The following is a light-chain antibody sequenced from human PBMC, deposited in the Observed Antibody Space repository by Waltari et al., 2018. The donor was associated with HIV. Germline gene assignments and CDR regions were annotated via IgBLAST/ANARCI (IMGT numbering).Light chain of an antibody. V-gene: IGLV2-14*01. CDR2: EVS. CDR1: SSDVGGYNY. J-gene: IGLJ2*01. CDR3: SSYTSSSTLV. Sequence: QSALTQPASVSGSPGQSITISCTGTSSDVGGYNYVSWYQQHPGKAPNLMIYEVSNRPSGVSNRSAGSKSGNTASLAISGLQAEDEADYYCSSYTSSSTLVFGGGTKLTVL.